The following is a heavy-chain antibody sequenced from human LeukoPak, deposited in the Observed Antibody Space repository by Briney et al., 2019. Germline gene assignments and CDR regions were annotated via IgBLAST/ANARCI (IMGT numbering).Heavy chain of an antibody. CDR1: GGSISSYY. V-gene: IGHV4-59*01. CDR2: IYYSGST. CDR3: ARSGSYLIPDY. D-gene: IGHD1-26*01. Sequence: AETLSLTCTVSGGSISSYYWSWIRQPLGKGLEWIGYIYYSGSTNYNPSLKSRVTISVDTSKNQFSLKLSSVTAADTAVYYCARSGSYLIPDYWGQGTLVTVSS. J-gene: IGHJ4*02.